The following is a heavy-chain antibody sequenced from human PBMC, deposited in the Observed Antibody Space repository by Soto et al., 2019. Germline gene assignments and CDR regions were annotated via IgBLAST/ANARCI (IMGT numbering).Heavy chain of an antibody. Sequence: SETLSLTCTVSGGSISSGDYYWNWIRQPPGKGLEWIGYIYYSGSTYYNPSLKSRVTISVDTSKNQFSLKLSSVTAADTAVYYCARGLYGDYDWFDPWGQGTLVTVSS. D-gene: IGHD4-17*01. CDR1: GGSISSGDYY. V-gene: IGHV4-30-4*01. CDR3: ARGLYGDYDWFDP. J-gene: IGHJ5*02. CDR2: IYYSGST.